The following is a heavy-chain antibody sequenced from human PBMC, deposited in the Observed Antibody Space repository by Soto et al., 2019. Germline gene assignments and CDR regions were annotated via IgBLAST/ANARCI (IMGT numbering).Heavy chain of an antibody. CDR3: ARGYNWDDAGYDY. Sequence: QVQLVQSGAEVKKPGSSVKVSCKASGGTFSSYTISWVRQAPGQGLEWMGRIIPILGIANYAQKFQGRVTTTADKSTSTAYMELSSLRSEETAVYYCARGYNWDDAGYDYWGQGTLVTVSS. CDR1: GGTFSSYT. D-gene: IGHD1-1*01. V-gene: IGHV1-69*02. J-gene: IGHJ4*02. CDR2: IIPILGIA.